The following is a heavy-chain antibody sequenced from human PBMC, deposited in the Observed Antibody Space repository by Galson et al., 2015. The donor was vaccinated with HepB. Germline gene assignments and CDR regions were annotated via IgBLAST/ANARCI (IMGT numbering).Heavy chain of an antibody. J-gene: IGHJ4*02. D-gene: IGHD1-20*01. CDR1: GGSVSSGSYY. CDR2: IYYSGST. CDR3: ASITGTESAPFDY. V-gene: IGHV4-61*01. Sequence: SETLSLTCTVSGGSVSSGSYYWSWIRQPPGKGLEWIGYIYYSGSTNYNPSLKSRVTISVDTSKNQFSLKLSSVTAADTAVYYCASITGTESAPFDYWGQGTLVTVSS.